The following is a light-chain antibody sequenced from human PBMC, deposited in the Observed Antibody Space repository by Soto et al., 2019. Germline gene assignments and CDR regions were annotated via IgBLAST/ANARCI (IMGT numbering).Light chain of an antibody. CDR1: QSVSSN. CDR3: QQYNNWPLT. CDR2: GAS. Sequence: EIVMTQSPATLSVSPGERATLSCRASQSVSSNLAWYQQKPGQAPRLLIYGASTGATGIPARFSGSGSGTEFTLTISSLQSEDFAVYYCQQYNNWPLTFGGGT. J-gene: IGKJ4*01. V-gene: IGKV3-15*01.